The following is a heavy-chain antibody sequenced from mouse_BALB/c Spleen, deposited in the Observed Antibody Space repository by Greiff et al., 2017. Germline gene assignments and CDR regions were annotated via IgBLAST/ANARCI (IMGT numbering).Heavy chain of an antibody. D-gene: IGHD2-1*01. CDR1: GYSFTGYT. CDR3: AREALYGNYGYFDV. V-gene: IGHV1-18*01. J-gene: IGHJ1*01. Sequence: DVKLQESGPELVKPGASMKISCKASGYSFTGYTMNWVKQSHGKNLEWIGLINPYNGGTSYNQKFKGKATLTVDKSSSTAYMELLSLTSEDSAVYYCAREALYGNYGYFDVWGAGTTVTVSS. CDR2: INPYNGGT.